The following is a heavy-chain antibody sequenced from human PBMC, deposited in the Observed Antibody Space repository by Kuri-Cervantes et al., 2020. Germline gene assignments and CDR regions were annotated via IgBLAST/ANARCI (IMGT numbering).Heavy chain of an antibody. CDR1: GFTFGSYA. V-gene: IGHV3-23*01. CDR2: ISGSGGST. D-gene: IGHD5-12*01. CDR3: AKGPMRGYSGYPKQGYFDY. Sequence: GESLKISCAASGFTFGSYAMSWVRQAPGKGLEWVSAISGSGGSTYYADSVKGRFTISRDNAKNSLYLQMNDLRAEDTAVYYCAKGPMRGYSGYPKQGYFDYWGQGTLVTVSS. J-gene: IGHJ4*02.